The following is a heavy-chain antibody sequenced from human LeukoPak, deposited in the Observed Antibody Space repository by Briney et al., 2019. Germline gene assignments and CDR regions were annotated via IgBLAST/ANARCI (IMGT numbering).Heavy chain of an antibody. CDR2: IYYSGST. CDR1: SGSISSYY. CDR3: AREPYDSGSYFDY. Sequence: SETLSLTCTVSSGSISSYYWSWIRQPPGKGLEWIGYIYYSGSTNYNPSLKSRVTISVDTSKNQFSLKLSSVTAADTAVYYCAREPYDSGSYFDYWGQGTLVTVSS. J-gene: IGHJ4*02. V-gene: IGHV4-59*01. D-gene: IGHD1-26*01.